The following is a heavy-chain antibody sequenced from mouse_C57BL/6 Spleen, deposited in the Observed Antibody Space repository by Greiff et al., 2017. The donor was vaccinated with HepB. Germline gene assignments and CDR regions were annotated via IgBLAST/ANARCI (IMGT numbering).Heavy chain of an antibody. V-gene: IGHV1-82*01. Sequence: QVQLQQSGPELVKPGASVKISCKASGYAFSSSWMNWVKQRPGKGLEWIGRIYPGDGDTNYNGKFKGKATLTADKSSSTAYMQLSSLTSEDSAVYFCASGPAMDYWGQGTSVTFSS. J-gene: IGHJ4*01. CDR3: ASGPAMDY. CDR2: IYPGDGDT. CDR1: GYAFSSSW.